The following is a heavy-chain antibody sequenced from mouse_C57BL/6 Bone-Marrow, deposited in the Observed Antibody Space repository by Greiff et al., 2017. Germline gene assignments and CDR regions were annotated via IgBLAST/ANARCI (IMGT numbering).Heavy chain of an antibody. D-gene: IGHD1-1*01. CDR1: GFTFSDYG. V-gene: IGHV5-17*01. CDR3: ARRITTVVAAMDY. J-gene: IGHJ4*01. Sequence: EVKLVESGGGLVKPGGSLKLSCAASGFTFSDYGMHWVRQAPEKGLEWVAYISSGSSTIYYADTVKGRFTISRDNAKNTLFLQMTSLRSEDTAMYYCARRITTVVAAMDYWGQGTSVTVSS. CDR2: ISSGSSTI.